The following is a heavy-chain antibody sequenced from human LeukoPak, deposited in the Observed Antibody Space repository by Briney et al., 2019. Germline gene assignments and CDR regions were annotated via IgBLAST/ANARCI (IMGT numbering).Heavy chain of an antibody. V-gene: IGHV4-39*01. J-gene: IGHJ5*02. Sequence: PSETLSLTCTVSGGSISSSSYYWCWIRQPPGKVLEGIGSIYYSGSTYYNPSLKSRVTISVDTSKNQVSLKLSSVTAADTAVYYCARAQAVSWFDPWGQGTLVTVSS. CDR3: ARAQAVSWFDP. D-gene: IGHD6-19*01. CDR1: GGSISSSSYY. CDR2: IYYSGST.